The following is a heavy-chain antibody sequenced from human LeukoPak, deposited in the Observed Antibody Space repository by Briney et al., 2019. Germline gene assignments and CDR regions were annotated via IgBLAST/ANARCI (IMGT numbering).Heavy chain of an antibody. CDR1: GDFITAYY. V-gene: IGHV4-59*01. Sequence: SETLSLTCTVFGDFITAYYWSWIRQPPGKGLEWIGYVYYSGSTEYNPSLRSRVTISLEMSKHQLSLNLTSVTAADTAVYYCASNTGTVFDYWGQGALVTVSS. J-gene: IGHJ4*02. CDR3: ASNTGTVFDY. D-gene: IGHD7-27*01. CDR2: VYYSGST.